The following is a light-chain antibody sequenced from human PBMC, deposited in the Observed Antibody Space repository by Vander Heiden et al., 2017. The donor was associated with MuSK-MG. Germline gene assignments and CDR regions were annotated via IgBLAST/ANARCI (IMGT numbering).Light chain of an antibody. CDR1: QSIRSF. CDR3: QQSFSSLT. V-gene: IGKV1-39*01. J-gene: IGKJ1*01. CDR2: SAS. Sequence: DIQMTQSPSSLSASVGDRVTITCRASQSIRSFLNWYRQKSGEAPKLLIYSASALQSGVPSRFSDSGSGTDFTLTINRLQPDDVATYYCQQSFSSLTFGQGTKVEIK.